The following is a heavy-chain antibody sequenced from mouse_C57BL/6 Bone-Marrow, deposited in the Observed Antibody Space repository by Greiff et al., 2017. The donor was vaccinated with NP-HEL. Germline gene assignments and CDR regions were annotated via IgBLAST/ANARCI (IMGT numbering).Heavy chain of an antibody. D-gene: IGHD2-3*01. J-gene: IGHJ3*01. CDR3: ARHDLDGPWFAY. V-gene: IGHV2-6-1*01. Sequence: VKLQQSGPGLVAPSQSLSITCTASGFSLTSYGVHWVRQPPGQGLEWLVVIWSAGSTTYNSALNSRLSISKDNSKSQVSLKMNSLQTEDTAMYYGARHDLDGPWFAYWGQGTLVTVSA. CDR1: GFSLTSYG. CDR2: IWSAGST.